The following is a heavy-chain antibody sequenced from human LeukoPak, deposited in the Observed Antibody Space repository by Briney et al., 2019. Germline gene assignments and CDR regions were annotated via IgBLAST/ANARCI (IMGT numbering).Heavy chain of an antibody. V-gene: IGHV3-9*01. Sequence: SLRLSCAASGFTFDDHGMHWIRQAPGKGLEWVSGISWSSGIIGYADSVKGRFTISRDNAKNSLYLQMDSLRAEDTALYYCAKDTGRPTDAITMEDNAFDIWGQGTMVTVSS. CDR3: AKDTGRPTDAITMEDNAFDI. CDR2: ISWSSGII. CDR1: GFTFDDHG. D-gene: IGHD3-3*01. J-gene: IGHJ3*02.